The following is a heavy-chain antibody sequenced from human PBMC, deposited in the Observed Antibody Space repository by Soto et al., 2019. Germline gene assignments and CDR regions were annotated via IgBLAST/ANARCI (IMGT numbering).Heavy chain of an antibody. J-gene: IGHJ4*02. D-gene: IGHD5-12*01. V-gene: IGHV3-23*01. Sequence: RLSCAASGFTFSSYAMSWVRQAPGKGLEWVSAISGSGGSTYYADSVKGRFTISRDNSKNTLYLQMNSLRAEDTAVYYCAKKVPDSGYDPSGDYWGQGTIVTVYS. CDR1: GFTFSSYA. CDR2: ISGSGGST. CDR3: AKKVPDSGYDPSGDY.